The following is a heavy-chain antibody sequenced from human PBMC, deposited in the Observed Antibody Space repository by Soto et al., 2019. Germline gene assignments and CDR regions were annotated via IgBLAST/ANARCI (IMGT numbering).Heavy chain of an antibody. CDR1: GYSISSGYY. Sequence: SETLSLTCAVSGYSISSGYYWGWIRQSPGKGLEWIGSIYHSGSTYYNQSLKSRVTISVDTSKNQFSLKLRSVTAADTAVYYCARLPGGTAPRPDYWGQGTMVIVSS. V-gene: IGHV4-38-2*01. CDR3: ARLPGGTAPRPDY. CDR2: IYHSGST. D-gene: IGHD6-6*01. J-gene: IGHJ4*02.